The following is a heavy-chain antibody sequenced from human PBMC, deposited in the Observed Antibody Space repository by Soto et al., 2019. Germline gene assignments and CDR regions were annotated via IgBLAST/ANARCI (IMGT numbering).Heavy chain of an antibody. CDR2: IKSKTDGGTT. CDR1: GFTFSNAW. Sequence: ESGGGLVKPGGSLRLSCAASGFTFSNAWMSWVRQAPGKGLEWVGRIKSKTDGGTTDYAAPVKGRFTISRDDSKNTLYLQMNSLKTEDTAVYYCTTGGPDYDFWSGYGIDYWGQGTLVTVSS. J-gene: IGHJ4*02. CDR3: TTGGPDYDFWSGYGIDY. D-gene: IGHD3-3*01. V-gene: IGHV3-15*01.